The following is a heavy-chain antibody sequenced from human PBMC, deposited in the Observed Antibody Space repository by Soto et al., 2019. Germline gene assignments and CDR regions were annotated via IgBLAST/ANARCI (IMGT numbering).Heavy chain of an antibody. J-gene: IGHJ4*02. CDR3: ARILPLGTRGYSYVHGIED. CDR1: GYTFKSHL. V-gene: IGHV5-51*01. Sequence: PGESVKISCKGSGYTFKSHLIGCVRQIPGKGLEWMVLIYAGDSGTRYSPSFQGQVTISADKSISTPYLQWSSLQASDTAMYYCARILPLGTRGYSYVHGIEDWGQGTMVTFSS. D-gene: IGHD5-18*01. CDR2: IYAGDSGT.